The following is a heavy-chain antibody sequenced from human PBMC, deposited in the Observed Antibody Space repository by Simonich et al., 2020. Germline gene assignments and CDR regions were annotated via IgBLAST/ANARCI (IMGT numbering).Heavy chain of an antibody. J-gene: IGHJ4*02. Sequence: QVQLVESGGGVVQPGRSLRLSCAASGFTFSSYGMHWVRQAPGKGLDWVAVIWYDGSNKYYADSGKGRFTISRDNSKNTLYLQMNSLRAEDTAVYYCARDRYCSGGSCYYFDYWGQGTLVTVSS. CDR2: IWYDGSNK. CDR1: GFTFSSYG. CDR3: ARDRYCSGGSCYYFDY. V-gene: IGHV3-33*01. D-gene: IGHD2-15*01.